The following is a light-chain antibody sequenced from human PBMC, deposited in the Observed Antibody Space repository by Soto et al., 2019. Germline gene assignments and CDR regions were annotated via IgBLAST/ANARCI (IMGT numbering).Light chain of an antibody. CDR1: QSISSTY. V-gene: IGKV3-20*01. Sequence: SVLTQSPDTLSLSPGEGATLSCRTSQSISSTYLAWYQQRPGQAPRLLIYAASSRATGIPDRFSGSGSGTDFTLTISRLEPEDFAVYYCQQYFGSLYTFGQGTKLEIK. CDR3: QQYFGSLYT. CDR2: AAS. J-gene: IGKJ2*01.